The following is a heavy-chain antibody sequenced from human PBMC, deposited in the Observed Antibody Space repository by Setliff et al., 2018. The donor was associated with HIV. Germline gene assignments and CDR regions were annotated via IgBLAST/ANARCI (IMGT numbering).Heavy chain of an antibody. CDR1: GYTLSTYA. J-gene: IGHJ5*02. CDR2: INSDNGNT. V-gene: IGHV1-3*01. D-gene: IGHD2-2*01. Sequence: ASVKVSCKASGYTLSTYALYWVRQAPGQRLEWMGWINSDNGNTKFSQKFQGRLTITADTTASAAYMVLSSLTSEDTAVYYCARGGAREYQLLYNYFDPWGQGTLVTVSS. CDR3: ARGGAREYQLLYNYFDP.